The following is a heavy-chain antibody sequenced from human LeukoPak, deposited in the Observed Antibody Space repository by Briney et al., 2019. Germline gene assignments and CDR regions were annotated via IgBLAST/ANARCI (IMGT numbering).Heavy chain of an antibody. V-gene: IGHV1-18*01. J-gene: IGHJ3*02. Sequence: ASVKVSCKASGYTFSRYGISWVRQAPGQGLEWMGWINTYNGNTNYAQRLQGRVTMTTDTSTSTAYMELRSLRSDDTAVYYCARRGRIVMVTAIPKDDAFDIWGQGTMVTVSS. CDR3: ARRGRIVMVTAIPKDDAFDI. CDR1: GYTFSRYG. D-gene: IGHD2-21*02. CDR2: INTYNGNT.